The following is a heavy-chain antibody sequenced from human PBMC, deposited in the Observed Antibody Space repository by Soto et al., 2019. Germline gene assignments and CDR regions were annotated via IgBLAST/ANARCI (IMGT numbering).Heavy chain of an antibody. J-gene: IGHJ4*02. D-gene: IGHD2-15*01. V-gene: IGHV3-48*02. CDR1: GFTFSNYK. Sequence: EVQLVESGGGLVQPGGSLRLSCAASGFTFSNYKMSWVRQAPGKGLEWVSYISTSSSIINYADSVKGRFTIYRDNAKKSLYLQMKSLGDEDTGVYYWVRDLLVAAPANKYWGQGTLVTVSS. CDR3: VRDLLVAAPANKY. CDR2: ISTSSSII.